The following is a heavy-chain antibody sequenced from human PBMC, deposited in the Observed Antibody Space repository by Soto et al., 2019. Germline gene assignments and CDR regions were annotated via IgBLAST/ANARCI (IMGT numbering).Heavy chain of an antibody. CDR2: ITISGDNT. CDR3: AKVGDYSYYDY. V-gene: IGHV3-23*01. Sequence: EVQLLQSGGGLVQPGGSLRLSCAASGFTFTRYAMTWVRQAPGKGLEWVSSITISGDNTYYADSVKGRFTISRDYSKNTVYLQMNSLRAEDTAIYYCAKVGDYSYYDYWGQGTLVTVSS. J-gene: IGHJ4*02. CDR1: GFTFTRYA. D-gene: IGHD4-4*01.